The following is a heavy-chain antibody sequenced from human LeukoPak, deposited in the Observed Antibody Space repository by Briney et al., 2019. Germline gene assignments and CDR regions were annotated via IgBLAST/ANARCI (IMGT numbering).Heavy chain of an antibody. CDR1: GFPFSDYG. V-gene: IGHV3-30*03. J-gene: IGHJ4*02. CDR2: ISHDGNNK. Sequence: GGSLRLSCAASGFPFSDYGMYWVRQAPGKGLEWLAVISHDGNNKYYADSVKGRFTISRDNSKNTLYLQMNSLRAEDTAVYYCARVDRIHHSSGPKRGVDYWGQGTLVTVSS. CDR3: ARVDRIHHSSGPKRGVDY. D-gene: IGHD3-22*01.